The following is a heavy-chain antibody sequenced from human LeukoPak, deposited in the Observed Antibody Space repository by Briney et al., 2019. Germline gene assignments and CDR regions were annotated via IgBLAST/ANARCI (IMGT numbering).Heavy chain of an antibody. D-gene: IGHD2-15*01. Sequence: GGSLTLSCAASGFTFSSFSMNWVRQAPGKGLEWVSYITRDTTSISYAVSVRGGSTISRDNAKNSLYLHMNSLTDEDTAVYYCVRDLCWAFDSWGQGTLVTVSS. CDR1: GFTFSSFS. V-gene: IGHV3-48*02. J-gene: IGHJ4*02. CDR3: VRDLCWAFDS. CDR2: ITRDTTSI.